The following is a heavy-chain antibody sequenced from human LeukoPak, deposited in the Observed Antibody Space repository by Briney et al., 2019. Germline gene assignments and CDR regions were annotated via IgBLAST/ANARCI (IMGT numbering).Heavy chain of an antibody. J-gene: IGHJ6*03. V-gene: IGHV4-34*01. CDR1: GGSFSGYY. CDR3: ARRGYWYGSGSLYYYYYYMDV. CDR2: INHSGST. D-gene: IGHD3-10*01. Sequence: SETLSLTCAVYGGSFSGYYWSWIRQPPGKGLEWIGEINHSGSTNYNPSLKSRVTISVDTSKNQFSLKLSSVTAADTAVYYCARRGYWYGSGSLYYYYYYMDVWGEGTTVTISS.